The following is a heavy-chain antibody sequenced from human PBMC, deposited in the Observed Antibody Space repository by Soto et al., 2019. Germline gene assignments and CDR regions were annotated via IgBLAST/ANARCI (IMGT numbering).Heavy chain of an antibody. J-gene: IGHJ3*02. CDR3: ARADSSSSYAFDI. V-gene: IGHV1-8*01. CDR1: GYTFTSFD. D-gene: IGHD6-6*01. CDR2: MNPNSGNT. Sequence: ASVKVSCKASGYTFTSFDINWVRQATGQGLEWMGWMNPNSGNTGYAQKFQGRVTMTRNTSISTAYMELSSLRSEDTAVYYCARADSSSSYAFDIWGQGTMVTVSS.